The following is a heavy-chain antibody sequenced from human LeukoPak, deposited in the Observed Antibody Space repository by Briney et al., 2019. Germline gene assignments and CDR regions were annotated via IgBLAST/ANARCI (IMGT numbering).Heavy chain of an antibody. D-gene: IGHD2-8*01. CDR1: GGSISSYY. CDR3: AISYKQGYFDY. V-gene: IGHV4-59*08. CDR2: IYYSGST. Sequence: PSETLSLTCTVSGGSISSYYWSWIRQPPGKGLEWIGYIYYSGSTNYNPSLKSRVTISVDTSKNQFSLKLSSVTAADTAVYYYAISYKQGYFDYWGQGTLVTVSS. J-gene: IGHJ4*02.